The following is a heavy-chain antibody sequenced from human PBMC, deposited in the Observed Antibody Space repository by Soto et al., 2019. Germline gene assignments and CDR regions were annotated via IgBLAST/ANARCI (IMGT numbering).Heavy chain of an antibody. V-gene: IGHV3-23*01. J-gene: IGHJ3*01. CDR1: GFTFSSYA. CDR3: AKDRGWGNYYDSSGYFGS. D-gene: IGHD3-22*01. CDR2: ISGSGGST. Sequence: GSLRLSCAASGFTFSSYAMSWVRQAPGKGPEWVSAISGSGGSTYYADSVKGRFTISRDNSKNTLYLQMNSLRAEDTAVYYCAKDRGWGNYYDSSGYFGSWGQGTMVTVSS.